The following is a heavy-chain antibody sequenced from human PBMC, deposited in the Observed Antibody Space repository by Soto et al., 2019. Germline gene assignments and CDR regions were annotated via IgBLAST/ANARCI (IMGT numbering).Heavy chain of an antibody. J-gene: IGHJ5*02. V-gene: IGHV3-33*01. D-gene: IGHD3-16*02. CDR1: GFTFSSYG. Sequence: SCAASGFTFSSYGMHWVRQAPGKGLEWVAVIWYDGSNKYYADSVKGRFTISRDNSKNTLYLQMNSLRAEDTAVYYCARGEKGGIWGSYRYRPWFDPWGQGTLVTVSS. CDR2: IWYDGSNK. CDR3: ARGEKGGIWGSYRYRPWFDP.